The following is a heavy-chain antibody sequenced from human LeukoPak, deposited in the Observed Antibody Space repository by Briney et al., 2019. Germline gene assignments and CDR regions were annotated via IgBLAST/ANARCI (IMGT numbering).Heavy chain of an antibody. CDR3: ARYREVGATVDY. V-gene: IGHV4-4*07. J-gene: IGHJ4*02. CDR1: GGSISSYY. CDR2: IYISGST. D-gene: IGHD1-26*01. Sequence: PSETLSLTCTVSGGSISSYYWSWIRQPAGKGLEWIGRIYISGSTNHNPSLKSRVTISGDTSKNQFSLTLSSVTAADTAVYYCARYREVGATVDYWGQGTLVTVSS.